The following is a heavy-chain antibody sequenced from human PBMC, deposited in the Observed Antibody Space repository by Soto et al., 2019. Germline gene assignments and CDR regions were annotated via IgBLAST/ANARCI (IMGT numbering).Heavy chain of an antibody. D-gene: IGHD2-15*01. CDR3: AKKDIVVVVAAPGGMDV. J-gene: IGHJ6*02. Sequence: WLSLRLSGAATGLTFSSSWMSGVRQSPGTGPEWVANIKQDGSEKYYAGSLKGRFTISTDNAKASMYLQMNSLSAEDTPVYYCAKKDIVVVVAAPGGMDVWGQGSTVSVSS. CDR1: GLTFSSSW. CDR2: IKQDGSEK. V-gene: IGHV3-7*03.